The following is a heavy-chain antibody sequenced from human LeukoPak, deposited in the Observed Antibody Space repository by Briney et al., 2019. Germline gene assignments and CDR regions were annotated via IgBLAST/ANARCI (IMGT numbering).Heavy chain of an antibody. CDR2: IKQDEGEK. D-gene: IGHD4-17*01. J-gene: IGHJ4*02. CDR3: ARLGARQILEY. CDR1: GFIFTNYF. Sequence: GGSLRLSCAASGFIFTNYFMSWVRQAPGKGLEWVANIKQDEGEKYYLDSVKGRFTVSRDNAKNSLYLQMNSLRAEDTAVYYCARLGARQILEYWGQGTLVTVSS. V-gene: IGHV3-7*01.